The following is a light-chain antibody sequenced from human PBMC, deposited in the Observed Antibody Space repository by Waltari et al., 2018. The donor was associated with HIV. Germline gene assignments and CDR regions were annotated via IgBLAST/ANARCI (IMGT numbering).Light chain of an antibody. Sequence: QSVLTQPPPASGTAGQRVTISCSGRRSNIGSNSASWYQQVPGAAPTLLIYNNNQRPSGVPDRFSGSKSGTSASLAISGLQSDDEADYYCAAWDDDLNGLFGGGTKLTVL. CDR3: AAWDDDLNGL. CDR1: RSNIGSNS. V-gene: IGLV1-44*01. J-gene: IGLJ2*01. CDR2: NNN.